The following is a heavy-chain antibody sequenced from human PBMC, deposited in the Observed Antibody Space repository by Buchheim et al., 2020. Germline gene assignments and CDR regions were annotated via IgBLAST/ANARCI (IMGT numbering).Heavy chain of an antibody. CDR2: ISAYNGNT. D-gene: IGHD2-2*01. Sequence: QVQLVQSGAEVKKPGASVKVSCKASGYTFTGYYMHWVRQAPGQGLEWMGWISAYNGNTNYAQKLQGRVTMTTDTSTSTAYMELRSLRSDDTAVYYCARIMWGSTSNHHYYYYGMDVWGQGTT. CDR1: GYTFTGYY. V-gene: IGHV1-18*04. J-gene: IGHJ6*02. CDR3: ARIMWGSTSNHHYYYYGMDV.